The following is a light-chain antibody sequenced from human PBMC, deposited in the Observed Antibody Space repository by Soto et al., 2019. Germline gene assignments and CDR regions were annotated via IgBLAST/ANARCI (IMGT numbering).Light chain of an antibody. CDR3: QQYDNSAPLT. V-gene: IGKV1-27*01. Sequence: IHMTQSPSFLSASVADRVTINCRAWQGISNYLAWYQQKPGTVPKLLISAASTLQTGVPSWFRGSRSGTEFTLTINGLQPDDFATYYCQQYDNSAPLTFGGGTKVEIK. CDR2: AAS. J-gene: IGKJ4*01. CDR1: QGISNY.